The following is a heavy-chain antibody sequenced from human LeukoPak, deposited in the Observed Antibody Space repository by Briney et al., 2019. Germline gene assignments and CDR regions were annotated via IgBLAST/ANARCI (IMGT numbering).Heavy chain of an antibody. Sequence: SETLSLTCAVYGGSFSGYYWSWIRQPPGKGLEWIGEINHSGSTNYNPSLKSRVTISVDTSKNQFSLKLSSVTAADTAVYYCARVSPFYSGSYYTTTIYDYWGQGTLVTVSS. CDR3: ARVSPFYSGSYYTTTIYDY. CDR1: GGSFSGYY. CDR2: INHSGST. J-gene: IGHJ4*02. V-gene: IGHV4-34*01. D-gene: IGHD1-26*01.